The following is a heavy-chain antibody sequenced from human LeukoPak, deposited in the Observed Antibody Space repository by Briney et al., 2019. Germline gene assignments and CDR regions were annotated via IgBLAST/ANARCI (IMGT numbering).Heavy chain of an antibody. J-gene: IGHJ4*02. CDR2: ISSNGDFT. CDR1: RFTFNTYA. V-gene: IGHV3-23*01. D-gene: IGHD2-15*01. Sequence: GGSLRLPCVASRFTFNTYAVNWVRQARGKGLEWVSVISSNGDFTYYADSVRGRFTISRDNYKNTVFLQMNGLRADDRAVYYCATVKRDCSGGTCYSYDYWGQGTLVTVSS. CDR3: ATVKRDCSGGTCYSYDY.